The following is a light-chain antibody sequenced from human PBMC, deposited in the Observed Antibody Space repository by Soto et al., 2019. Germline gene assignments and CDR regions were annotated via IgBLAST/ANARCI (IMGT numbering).Light chain of an antibody. Sequence: DIVMTQSPGTLSVSPGERATLSCRASQSVSSNLAWYQQKPGQAPRLLIYDASTRATGIPARFSGSGSGTYFTLSIRSLQSEDFAVYFCQQYNTWPPYTFGQGTKLEI. CDR1: QSVSSN. J-gene: IGKJ2*01. CDR2: DAS. V-gene: IGKV3-15*01. CDR3: QQYNTWPPYT.